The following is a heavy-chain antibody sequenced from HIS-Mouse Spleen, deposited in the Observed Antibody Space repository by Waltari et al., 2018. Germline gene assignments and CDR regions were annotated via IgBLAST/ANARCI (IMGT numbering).Heavy chain of an antibody. CDR2: IYYSGST. J-gene: IGHJ2*01. Sequence: QLQLQESGPGLVKPSETLSLTCTVSGGPISSSRYYWGWIRQPPGKGLEWFGSIYYSGSTYYNPSLKSRVTISVDTSKNQFSLKLSSVTAADTAVYYCAREIPYSSSWYDWYFDLWGRGTLVTVSS. D-gene: IGHD6-13*01. CDR1: GGPISSSRYY. CDR3: AREIPYSSSWYDWYFDL. V-gene: IGHV4-39*07.